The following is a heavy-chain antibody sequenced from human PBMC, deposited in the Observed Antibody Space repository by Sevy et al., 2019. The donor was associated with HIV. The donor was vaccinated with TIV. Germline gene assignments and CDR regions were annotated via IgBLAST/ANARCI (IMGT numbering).Heavy chain of an antibody. V-gene: IGHV4-39*01. CDR1: GASIGSSTYY. Sequence: SETLSLTCTVSGASIGSSTYYWGWIRQPPGKGLEWIGSIYYSGGTYYNPSLKSRVTISVETSKNQFSLKLSSVTAADTAVYYGARRSMTLWAFDIWGQGTMVTLSS. D-gene: IGHD3-10*01. J-gene: IGHJ3*02. CDR2: IYYSGGT. CDR3: ARRSMTLWAFDI.